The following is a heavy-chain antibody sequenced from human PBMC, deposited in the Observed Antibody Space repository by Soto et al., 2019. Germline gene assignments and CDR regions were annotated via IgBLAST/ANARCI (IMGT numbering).Heavy chain of an antibody. CDR1: GFNFTSSA. J-gene: IGHJ3*02. V-gene: IGHV1-58*01. Sequence: VSFKDSGFNFTSSAVKVVRHARGQRLEWIGWIVVGSGNTNYAQKFQERVTITRDMSTSTAYMELSSLRSEDTAVYYCAAYYYDSSGYYTYLDIWGQGTMVTVS. CDR2: IVVGSGNT. D-gene: IGHD3-22*01. CDR3: AAYYYDSSGYYTYLDI.